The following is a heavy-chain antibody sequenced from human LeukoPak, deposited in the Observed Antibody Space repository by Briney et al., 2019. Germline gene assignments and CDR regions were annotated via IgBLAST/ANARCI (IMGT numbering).Heavy chain of an antibody. CDR3: AKEKLWFGELLLSMDV. Sequence: GGSLRLSCAVSGFIFSSFGMHWVRQAPGKGLEWVAVISYDGRNKYYADSVKGRFTIPRDNSKNTLYLQMNSLRAEDTAVYYCAKEKLWFGELLLSMDVWGQGTTVTVPS. V-gene: IGHV3-30*18. CDR2: ISYDGRNK. CDR1: GFIFSSFG. J-gene: IGHJ6*02. D-gene: IGHD3-10*01.